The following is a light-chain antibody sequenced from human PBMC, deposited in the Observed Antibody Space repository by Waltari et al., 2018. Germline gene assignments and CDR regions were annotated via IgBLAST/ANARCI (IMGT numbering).Light chain of an antibody. CDR2: RAS. J-gene: IGKJ5*01. Sequence: EVEMTQSPATLSVSPGERATLSCRASQNINKLLAWYQQKPGQAPRLLIYRASTRATGIPVRFSGSGSGTEFTLTISSLQSEDFAIYYCQEYNNWPITFGQGTRLEIK. V-gene: IGKV3-15*01. CDR3: QEYNNWPIT. CDR1: QNINKL.